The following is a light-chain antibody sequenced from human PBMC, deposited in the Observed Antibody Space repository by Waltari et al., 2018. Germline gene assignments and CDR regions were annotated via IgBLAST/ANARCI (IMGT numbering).Light chain of an antibody. CDR3: QHYGNSPQLT. CDR1: HIVASNY. J-gene: IGKJ4*01. V-gene: IGKV3-20*01. CDR2: HAS. Sequence: ENALTQSPGTLSLSPGDRATLSCRASHIVASNYIAWYQQRPGEAPRLLIFHASSRATGVPERFSGSGSGTDFTLTISSLEPEDFAVYYCQHYGNSPQLTFAGGTRVEIK.